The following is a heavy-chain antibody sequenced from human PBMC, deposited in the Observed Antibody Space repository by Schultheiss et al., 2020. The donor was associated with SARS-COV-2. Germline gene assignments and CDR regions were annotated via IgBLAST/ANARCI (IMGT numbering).Heavy chain of an antibody. CDR3: AGGGRGWVKDAFDI. Sequence: GESLKISCAVSGFTFSDYAMNWVRRAPGKGLEWVSYISSSGSTIYYADSVKGRFTISRDNAKNSLYLQMNSLRAEDTAVYYCAGGGRGWVKDAFDIWGQGTMVTVSS. CDR2: ISSSGSTI. D-gene: IGHD6-19*01. V-gene: IGHV3-48*04. CDR1: GFTFSDYA. J-gene: IGHJ3*02.